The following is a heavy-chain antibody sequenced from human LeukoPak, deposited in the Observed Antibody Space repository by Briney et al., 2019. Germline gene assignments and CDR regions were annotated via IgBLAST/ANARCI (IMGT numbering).Heavy chain of an antibody. CDR1: RFTFSSYG. J-gene: IGHJ3*02. CDR3: AKVKGEVIGAFDI. Sequence: GLLRLSCAASRFTFSSYGMHWVRQAPGKGLEWVAVISYDGNNRYYADSVKGRFTISRYNSKNTLYLQMNSLRAEDTAVYYCAKVKGEVIGAFDIWGQGTMVTVSS. CDR2: ISYDGNNR. D-gene: IGHD3-16*01. V-gene: IGHV3-30*18.